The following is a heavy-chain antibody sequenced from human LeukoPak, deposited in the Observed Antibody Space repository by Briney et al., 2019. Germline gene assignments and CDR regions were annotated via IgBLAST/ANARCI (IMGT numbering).Heavy chain of an antibody. J-gene: IGHJ4*02. CDR2: IIPILGIA. CDR3: ARTLCSGGSCYRKPPDY. V-gene: IGHV1-69*02. CDR1: GGTFSSYT. D-gene: IGHD2-15*01. Sequence: GASVKVSCKASGGTFSSYTISWVRQAPGQGLEWMGRIIPILGIANYARKFQGRVTITADKSTSTAYMELSSLRSEDTAVYYCARTLCSGGSCYRKPPDYWGQGTLVTVSS.